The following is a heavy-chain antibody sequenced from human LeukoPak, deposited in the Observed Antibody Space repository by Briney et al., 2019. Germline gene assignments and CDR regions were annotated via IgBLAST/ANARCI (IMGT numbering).Heavy chain of an antibody. V-gene: IGHV3-23*01. CDR2: ISGSGGTT. CDR3: AKGRLDYGDYYVDD. J-gene: IGHJ4*02. CDR1: GFTFSNYG. Sequence: GGSLRLSCAASGFTFSNYGMSWVRQAPGKGLECVPVISGSGGTTYYAESVKGRFTISRDNSKNTLYLQMNSLRAEDTSSYYCAKGRLDYGDYYVDDWGQGTLVTVSS. D-gene: IGHD2-21*02.